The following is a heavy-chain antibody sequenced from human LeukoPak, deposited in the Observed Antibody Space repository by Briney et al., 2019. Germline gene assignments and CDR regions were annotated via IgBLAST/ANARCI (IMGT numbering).Heavy chain of an antibody. CDR1: GYTFTSYY. CDR2: INPSGGST. J-gene: IGHJ6*03. Sequence: GASVKVSCKASGYTFTSYYMHWVRQAPGQGLEWMGIINPSGGSTSYAQKFQGRVTITADESTSTAYMELSSLRSEDTAVYYCARATSGYSSSSRGIGYYYYYMDVWGKGTTVTVSS. D-gene: IGHD6-6*01. V-gene: IGHV1-46*01. CDR3: ARATSGYSSSSRGIGYYYYYMDV.